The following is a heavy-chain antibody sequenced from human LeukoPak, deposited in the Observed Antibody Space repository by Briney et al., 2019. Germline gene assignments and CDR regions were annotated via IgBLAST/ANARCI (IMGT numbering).Heavy chain of an antibody. CDR3: ARDPPNTSGRYPYFDS. CDR1: GYTFNMHS. CDR2: ISAYNGDT. Sequence: ASVKVSCKASGYTFNMHSIIWVRQAPGQGLEWMGWISAYNGDTKYAEKFQGRVTMTTDRSTSTAYMELRSLRSDDTAVYFCARDPPNTSGRYPYFDSWGQGTLVTVSS. D-gene: IGHD6-19*01. V-gene: IGHV1-18*04. J-gene: IGHJ4*02.